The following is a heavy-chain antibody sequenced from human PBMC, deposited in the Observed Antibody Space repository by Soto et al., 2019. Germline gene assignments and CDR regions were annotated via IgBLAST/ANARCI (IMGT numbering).Heavy chain of an antibody. V-gene: IGHV3-15*01. D-gene: IGHD6-19*01. CDR1: GFTFTNAW. CDR3: TTGSSGWSQGGFDP. Sequence: EVQLVESGGGLVKPGGSLRLSCAASGFTFTNAWMSWVRQAPGKGLEWVGRIKSKTDGGTTDYAAPVKGRFTISREDSKNTLYLQMNSLKPEDTAVYYCTTGSSGWSQGGFDPWGQGTLVTVSS. J-gene: IGHJ5*02. CDR2: IKSKTDGGTT.